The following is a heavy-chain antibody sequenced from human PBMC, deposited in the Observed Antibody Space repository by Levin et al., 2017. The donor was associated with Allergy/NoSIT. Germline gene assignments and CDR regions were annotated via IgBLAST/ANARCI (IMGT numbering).Heavy chain of an antibody. CDR3: ARATRVVRGVRNYNCLDP. V-gene: IGHV1-2*02. Sequence: GESLKISCKASGYNFTGYYIYWVRQAPGQGLEWMGWINPNSGGTNFAQKFQGRVTMTRDTSMNTVYMEMSGLRSDDTGIYYCARATRVVRGVRNYNCLDPWGQGTLVTVSS. J-gene: IGHJ5*02. CDR2: INPNSGGT. D-gene: IGHD3-10*01. CDR1: GYNFTGYY.